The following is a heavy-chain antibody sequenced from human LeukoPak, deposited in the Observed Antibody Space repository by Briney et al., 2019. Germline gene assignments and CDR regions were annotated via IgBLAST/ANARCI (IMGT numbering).Heavy chain of an antibody. CDR3: AKEGATDAFDI. V-gene: IGHV3-30*18. CDR1: GFTFSSYG. J-gene: IGHJ3*02. CDR2: ISYDGSNK. D-gene: IGHD1-26*01. Sequence: GGSLRLSCAAPGFTFSSYGMHWVRQAPGKGLEWVAVISYDGSNKYYADSVKGRFTISRDNSKNTLYLQMNSLRAEDTAVYYCAKEGATDAFDIWGQGTMVTVSS.